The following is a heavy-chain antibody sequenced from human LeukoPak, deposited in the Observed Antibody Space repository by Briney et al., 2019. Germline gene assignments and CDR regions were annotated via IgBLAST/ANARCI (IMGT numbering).Heavy chain of an antibody. D-gene: IGHD2-2*01. CDR2: IKQDGSEK. Sequence: PGGSLRLSCAGSEFTFSSYWMTWVRQVPGKGLEWVANIKQDGSEKYYVDSVKGRFTISRDNAKKSLYLQMNSLRAEDTAVYYCARGVRPVAMRNYFDYWGQGTLVTVSS. V-gene: IGHV3-7*01. CDR3: ARGVRPVAMRNYFDY. CDR1: EFTFSSYW. J-gene: IGHJ4*02.